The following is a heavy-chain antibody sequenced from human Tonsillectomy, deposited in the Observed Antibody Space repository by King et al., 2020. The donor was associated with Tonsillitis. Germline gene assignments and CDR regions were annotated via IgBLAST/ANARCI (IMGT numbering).Heavy chain of an antibody. D-gene: IGHD2-21*01. CDR2: ISSRSSTI. J-gene: IGHJ5*02. V-gene: IGHV3-48*01. CDR1: GFTFSSYS. Sequence: VQLVESGGGLVQPGGSLRLSCAASGFTFSSYSMNWVRQAPGKGLEWVSYISSRSSTIYYADSVKGRFTISRDNAKNSLYLQMNSLRAEDTAVYYCARAELWNWFDPWGQGTLVTVSS. CDR3: ARAELWNWFDP.